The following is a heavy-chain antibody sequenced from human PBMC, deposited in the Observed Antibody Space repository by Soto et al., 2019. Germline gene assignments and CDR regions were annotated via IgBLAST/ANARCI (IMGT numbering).Heavy chain of an antibody. J-gene: IGHJ4*02. D-gene: IGHD5-12*01. CDR3: ARDGDGYRAFAF. CDR2: IFYSGRT. Sequence: QVQLQESGPGLVKPSQTLSLTCSLSGGSISSGGYSWSWIRQHPGKGLEWIGYIFYSGRTFYNPSLKSRVTLSRDASKNQFSLNLNSVTAADTAVYYCARDGDGYRAFAFWGQGTLVTVSS. V-gene: IGHV4-31*03. CDR1: GGSISSGGYS.